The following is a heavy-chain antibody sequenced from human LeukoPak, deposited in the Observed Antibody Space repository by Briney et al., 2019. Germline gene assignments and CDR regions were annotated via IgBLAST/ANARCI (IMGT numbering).Heavy chain of an antibody. J-gene: IGHJ4*02. CDR1: GFTFSSYS. Sequence: PGGSLRLSCAASGFTFSSYSMNWVRQAPGKGLEWVSSISSSSSYIYYADSGKGRFTISRDNTKNSLYLQMNSLRAEDTAVYYCARAVLWFGELSHFDYWGQGTLVTVSS. V-gene: IGHV3-21*01. CDR2: ISSSSSYI. CDR3: ARAVLWFGELSHFDY. D-gene: IGHD3-10*01.